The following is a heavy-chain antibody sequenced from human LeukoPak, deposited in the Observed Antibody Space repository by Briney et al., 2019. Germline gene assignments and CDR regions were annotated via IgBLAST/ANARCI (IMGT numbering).Heavy chain of an antibody. J-gene: IGHJ4*02. Sequence: GGSLRLSCAASGFTFSSYGMHWVRQAPGKGLEWVAFIRYDGSNKYYADSVKGRFTISRDNSKHTLYLQMNSLRAEDTAVYYCAKDNRRYYDFWSGGGYFDYWGQGTLVTVSS. V-gene: IGHV3-30*02. CDR1: GFTFSSYG. CDR3: AKDNRRYYDFWSGGGYFDY. CDR2: IRYDGSNK. D-gene: IGHD3-3*01.